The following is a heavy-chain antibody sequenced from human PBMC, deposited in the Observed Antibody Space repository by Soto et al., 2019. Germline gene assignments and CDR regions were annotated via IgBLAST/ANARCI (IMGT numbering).Heavy chain of an antibody. J-gene: IGHJ5*02. CDR2: IYYSGST. D-gene: IGHD3-22*01. CDR1: GGSISSYY. CDR3: ARNYYDSSGYYYNWFDP. V-gene: IGHV4-59*01. Sequence: KPSETLSLTCTVSGGSISSYYWSWIRQAPGKGLEWIGYIYYSGSTNYNPSLKSRVTISVDTSKNQFSLKLSSVTAADTAVYYCARNYYDSSGYYYNWFDPWGQGTLVTVSS.